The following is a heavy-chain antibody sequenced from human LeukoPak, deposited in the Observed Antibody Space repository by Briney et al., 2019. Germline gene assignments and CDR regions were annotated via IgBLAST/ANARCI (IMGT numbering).Heavy chain of an antibody. V-gene: IGHV1-18*01. CDR2: ISAYNGDT. CDR3: ARSGDGNWFDP. Sequence: GASVKASCKASGYTFSNFGMSWVRQAPGQGLEWMGWISAYNGDTNYAQKLQGRVTMTTDTSTSTACMELRSLTSDDTAVYYCARSGDGNWFDPWGQGTLVTVSS. J-gene: IGHJ5*02. D-gene: IGHD1-26*01. CDR1: GYTFSNFG.